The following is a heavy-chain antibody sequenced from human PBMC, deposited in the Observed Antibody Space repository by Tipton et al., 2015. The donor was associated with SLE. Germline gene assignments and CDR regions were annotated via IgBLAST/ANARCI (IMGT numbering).Heavy chain of an antibody. D-gene: IGHD4-23*01. CDR3: AGGNSYYFDY. V-gene: IGHV4-61*01. Sequence: LRLSCAVSGYSISSGYYWSWIRQPPGKGLEWIGYIYYSGSTNYNPSLKSRVTISVDTSKNQFSLKLSSVTAADTAVYYCAGGNSYYFDYWGQGTLVTVSS. CDR1: GYSISSGYY. J-gene: IGHJ4*02. CDR2: IYYSGST.